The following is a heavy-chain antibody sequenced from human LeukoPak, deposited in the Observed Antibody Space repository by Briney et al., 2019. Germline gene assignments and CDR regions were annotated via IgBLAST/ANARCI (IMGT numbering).Heavy chain of an antibody. CDR2: IDPGDSFP. V-gene: IGHV5-10-1*01. Sequence: GESLRISCEGSGYRFPTYWISWVRQMPGKGLEWMGRIDPGDSFPKYSPSFQGHVTIPTDKSINTVYLHWGSLEASYTAMYYCARDAVGGSSWVSLWGQGTLVTVSS. J-gene: IGHJ4*02. CDR3: ARDAVGGSSWVSL. D-gene: IGHD2-15*01. CDR1: GYRFPTYW.